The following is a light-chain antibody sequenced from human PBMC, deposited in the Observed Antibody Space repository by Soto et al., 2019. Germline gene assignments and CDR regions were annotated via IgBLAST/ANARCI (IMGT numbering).Light chain of an antibody. V-gene: IGKV3-15*01. Sequence: EIVMTQSPATLSVSPGGRATLSCRASQSIDSKLAWYQHRVGQAPRLLIYDASTRATGIPGRFSGRGSGTEFTLTISSLQSEDFAVYSCQQYKKWPRTFGQGTKVEIK. CDR2: DAS. J-gene: IGKJ1*01. CDR1: QSIDSK. CDR3: QQYKKWPRT.